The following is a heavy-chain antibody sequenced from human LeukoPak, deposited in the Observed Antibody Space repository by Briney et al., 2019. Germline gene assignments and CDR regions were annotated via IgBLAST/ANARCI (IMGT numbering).Heavy chain of an antibody. J-gene: IGHJ4*02. CDR3: AKDRGTVIGGDY. Sequence: GGSLRLSCAASGFTFSSYWMDWVRQAPGKGLEWVAVISYDGSNKYYADSVKGRFTISRDNSKNTLYLQMNSLRAEDTAVYYCAKDRGTVIGGDYWGQGTLVTVSS. CDR2: ISYDGSNK. CDR1: GFTFSSYW. D-gene: IGHD4-17*01. V-gene: IGHV3-30*18.